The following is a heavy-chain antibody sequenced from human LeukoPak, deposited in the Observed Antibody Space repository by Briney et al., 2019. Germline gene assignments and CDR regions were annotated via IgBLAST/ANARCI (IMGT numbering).Heavy chain of an antibody. CDR1: GFTFDDYA. J-gene: IGHJ6*02. V-gene: IGHV3-9*01. CDR2: ISWNSGSI. D-gene: IGHD5-18*01. Sequence: PGGSLRLSCAASGFTFDDYAMHWVRHAPGKGLEWVSGISWNSGSIGYADSVKGRFTISRDNAKNSLYLQMNSLRAEDTALYYCAKTTTATYYYYGMDVWGQGTTVTVSS. CDR3: AKTTTATYYYYGMDV.